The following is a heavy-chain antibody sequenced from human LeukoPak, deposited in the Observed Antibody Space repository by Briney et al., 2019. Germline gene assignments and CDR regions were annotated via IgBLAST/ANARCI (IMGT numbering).Heavy chain of an antibody. CDR1: GGSISSYY. V-gene: IGHV4-59*01. CDR3: ARTYDSGAEGLDY. J-gene: IGHJ4*02. D-gene: IGHD3-22*01. CDR2: IYYSGST. Sequence: SETLSLTCTVSGGSISSYYWSWIRQPPGKGLEWIGYIYYSGSTNYNPSLKSRVTISVDTSKNQFSLKRSSVTAADTAVYYCARTYDSGAEGLDYWGQGTLVTVSS.